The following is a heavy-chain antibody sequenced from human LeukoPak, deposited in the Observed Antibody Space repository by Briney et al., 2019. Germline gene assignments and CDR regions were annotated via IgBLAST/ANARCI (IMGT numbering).Heavy chain of an antibody. CDR1: GFTSSAYA. Sequence: GGSLRLSCTASGFTSSAYAMMWVRQAPGKGPEWVSAIRGGGGSAFYADSVKGRFTISRDNSKYTLFLQMNSLRAEDTAVYYCARDPNGDYIGAFDMWGPGTMVTVSS. CDR2: IRGGGGSA. D-gene: IGHD4-17*01. J-gene: IGHJ3*02. V-gene: IGHV3-23*01. CDR3: ARDPNGDYIGAFDM.